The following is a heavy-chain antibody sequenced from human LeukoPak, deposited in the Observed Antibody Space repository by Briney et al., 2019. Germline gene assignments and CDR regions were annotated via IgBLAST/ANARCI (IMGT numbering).Heavy chain of an antibody. Sequence: PGRSLRLSCAASGFTFDDYAMHWVRQAPGKGLEWFSGISWNSGSIGYADSVKGRFTISIDNAKNTLYLRMNSLRAEDTAVYYCASTSGTYRFDPWGQGTLVTVSS. V-gene: IGHV3-9*01. CDR2: ISWNSGSI. CDR1: GFTFDDYA. CDR3: ASTSGTYRFDP. D-gene: IGHD1-26*01. J-gene: IGHJ5*02.